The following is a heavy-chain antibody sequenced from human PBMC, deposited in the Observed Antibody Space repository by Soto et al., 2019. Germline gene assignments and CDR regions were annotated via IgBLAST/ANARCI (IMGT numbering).Heavy chain of an antibody. CDR2: IWYDGSNK. Sequence: QVQLVESGGGVVQPGRSLRLSCAASGFTFSSYGMHWVRQAPGKGLEWGAVIWYDGSNKYYTDSVKGRFTISRDNSKNTLYLQMNSLRAEDTAVYYCARDGGVVVLMVYAVWNYYMDVWGKGTTVSVSS. CDR3: ARDGGVVVLMVYAVWNYYMDV. J-gene: IGHJ6*03. CDR1: GFTFSSYG. D-gene: IGHD2-8*01. V-gene: IGHV3-33*01.